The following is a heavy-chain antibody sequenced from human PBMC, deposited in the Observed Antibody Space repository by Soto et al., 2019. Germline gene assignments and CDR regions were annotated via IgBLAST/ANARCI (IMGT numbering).Heavy chain of an antibody. J-gene: IGHJ4*02. CDR3: ITITRSRPFNY. Sequence: GGSLRLSCVASGFTFSSYWMSWVRQGPGKGLEWVANIKPDGSEEQYVESVKGRFTISRDNAKNSLYLQMSSLRAEDTAIYYCITITRSRPFNYWGQGTLVTVSS. D-gene: IGHD3-9*01. CDR2: IKPDGSEE. V-gene: IGHV3-7*01. CDR1: GFTFSSYW.